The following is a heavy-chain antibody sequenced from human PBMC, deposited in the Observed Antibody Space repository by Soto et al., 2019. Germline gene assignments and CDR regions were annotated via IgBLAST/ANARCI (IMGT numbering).Heavy chain of an antibody. J-gene: IGHJ4*02. CDR2: IYYSGST. V-gene: IGHV4-59*08. CDR1: GGSISSYY. CDR3: ARHRSARVAVAEFDY. Sequence: PSETLSLTCTVSGGSISSYYWSWIRQPPGKGLEWIGYIYYSGSTNYNPSLKSRVTISVDTSKNQFSLKLSSVTAADTAVYYCARHRSARVAVAEFDYWGQGTLVTVSS. D-gene: IGHD6-19*01.